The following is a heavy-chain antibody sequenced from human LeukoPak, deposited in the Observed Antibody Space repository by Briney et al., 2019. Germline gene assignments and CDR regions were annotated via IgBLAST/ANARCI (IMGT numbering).Heavy chain of an antibody. V-gene: IGHV3-53*01. CDR3: ARESVFYGSGTYYNLRDAFDI. D-gene: IGHD3-10*01. Sequence: GGSLRVSCAASGFTVSSNQMSWVRQAPGKGLEWVSVIYSGGSTYYADSVKGRFTISRDNAKNTLYLQMNSLRAEDTAVYYCARESVFYGSGTYYNLRDAFDIWGQGTMVTVSS. J-gene: IGHJ3*02. CDR2: IYSGGST. CDR1: GFTVSSNQ.